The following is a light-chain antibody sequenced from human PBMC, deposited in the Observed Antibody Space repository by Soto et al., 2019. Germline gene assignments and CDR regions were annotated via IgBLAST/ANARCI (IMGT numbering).Light chain of an antibody. J-gene: IGLJ1*01. CDR1: KLGDKY. V-gene: IGLV3-1*01. CDR2: QDS. CDR3: QAWDSSTAV. Sequence: SYELTQPPSVSVSPGQTASITCSGDKLGDKYACWYQQKPGQSPVLVIYQDSKRPSGIPERFSGSNSGNTATLTISGIQAMDEADYYCQAWDSSTAVFGTGTKVTVL.